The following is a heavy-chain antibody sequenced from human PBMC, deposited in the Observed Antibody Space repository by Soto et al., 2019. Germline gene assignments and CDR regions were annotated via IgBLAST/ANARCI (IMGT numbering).Heavy chain of an antibody. Sequence: SVKVSCKASGGTFSSYAISWVRQAPGQGLEWMGGIIPIFGTANYAQKFQGRVTITADESTSTAYMELSSLRSEDTAVYYCARIPPFGEAANYFDYWGQGTLVTVSS. CDR1: GGTFSSYA. CDR2: IIPIFGTA. D-gene: IGHD3-10*01. V-gene: IGHV1-69*13. CDR3: ARIPPFGEAANYFDY. J-gene: IGHJ4*02.